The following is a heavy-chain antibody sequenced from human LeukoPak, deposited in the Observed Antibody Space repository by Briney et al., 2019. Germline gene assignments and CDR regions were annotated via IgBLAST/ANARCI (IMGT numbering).Heavy chain of an antibody. V-gene: IGHV1-18*01. J-gene: IGHJ3*02. CDR3: AVVPITMIVVVMEAFDI. D-gene: IGHD3-22*01. Sequence: ASVKVSCKASGYTFTSYGISWVRQAPGQGLEWMGWISAYNGNTNYAQKFQGRVTITTDESTSTAYMELSSLRPEDTAVYYCAVVPITMIVVVMEAFDIWGQGTTVTVSS. CDR2: ISAYNGNT. CDR1: GYTFTSYG.